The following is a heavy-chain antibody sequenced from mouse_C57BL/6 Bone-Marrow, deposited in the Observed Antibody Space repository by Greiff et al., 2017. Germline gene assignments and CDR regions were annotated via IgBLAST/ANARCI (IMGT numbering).Heavy chain of an antibody. CDR3: ARWIYDYDGFAY. J-gene: IGHJ3*01. V-gene: IGHV1-55*01. CDR1: GYTFTSYW. CDR2: IYPGSGST. Sequence: VQLVESGAELVKPGASVKMSCKASGYTFTSYWITWVKQRPGQGLEWIGDIYPGSGSTNYNEKFKSKATLTVDTSSSTAYMQLSSLTSEDSAVYYCARWIYDYDGFAYWGQGTLVTVSA. D-gene: IGHD2-4*01.